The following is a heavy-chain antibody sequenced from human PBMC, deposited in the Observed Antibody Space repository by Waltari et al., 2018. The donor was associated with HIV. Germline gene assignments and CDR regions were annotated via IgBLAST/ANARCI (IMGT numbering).Heavy chain of an antibody. D-gene: IGHD3-3*01. V-gene: IGHV1-8*01. CDR2: RNPERGKT. CDR1: GYTFTGYD. Sequence: QVQLVQSGTEVKKPGASVKVSCKASGYTFTGYDMNWVRQATGQGLEWMGWRNPERGKTAYAHKCQGRVTMTRNTSIRTAYMELTSLRSEDTAVYYCARGPPNDLWPPQTRHMDVWGQGTTVTVSS. CDR3: ARGPPNDLWPPQTRHMDV. J-gene: IGHJ6*02.